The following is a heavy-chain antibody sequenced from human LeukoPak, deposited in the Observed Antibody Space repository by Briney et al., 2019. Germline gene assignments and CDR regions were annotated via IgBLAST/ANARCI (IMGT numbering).Heavy chain of an antibody. J-gene: IGHJ4*02. CDR3: ARVEGSGWLGDYFDY. CDR1: GGTFSSYA. CDR2: IIPIFGTA. V-gene: IGHV1-69*01. Sequence: SVKVSCKASGGTFSSYAISWVRQAPGQGLEWMGGIIPIFGTANYAQKFQGRVTITADESTSTAYMELSSLRSEDTAVYYCARVEGSGWLGDYFDYWGQGTLVTVSS. D-gene: IGHD6-19*01.